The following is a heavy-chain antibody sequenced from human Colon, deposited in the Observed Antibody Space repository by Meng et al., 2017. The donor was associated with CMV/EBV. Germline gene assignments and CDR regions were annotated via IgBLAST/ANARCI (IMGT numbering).Heavy chain of an antibody. J-gene: IGHJ4*02. D-gene: IGHD5-12*01. CDR2: MNSDAGNT. CDR1: GYAFIDYY. Sequence: ASVKVSCKASGYAFIDYYIHWVRQAPGQRLEWMGWMNSDAGNTVYAPQFRGRVAMTTDTSTNTAYMELKSLRSDDTAVYYCARDGYSHSWSSEVYSDSWGQGTLVTVSS. CDR3: ARDGYSHSWSSEVYSDS. V-gene: IGHV1-2*02.